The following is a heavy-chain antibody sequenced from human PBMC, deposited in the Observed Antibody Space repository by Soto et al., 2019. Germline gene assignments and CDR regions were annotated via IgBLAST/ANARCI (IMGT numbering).Heavy chain of an antibody. D-gene: IGHD4-4*01. Sequence: QLQLVESGGGLVQPGRSRRLSCEASGFTFSSYGMNWVRQAPGKGLEWVAVISYDGSRKNYADSVKARFTISRDNSKNTLYLQVNSLTGDDTAVYSCARSLGEPVYSAPSYFGMDVWGRGTTVIVSS. CDR1: GFTFSSYG. J-gene: IGHJ6*02. CDR2: ISYDGSRK. CDR3: ARSLGEPVYSAPSYFGMDV. V-gene: IGHV3-30*03.